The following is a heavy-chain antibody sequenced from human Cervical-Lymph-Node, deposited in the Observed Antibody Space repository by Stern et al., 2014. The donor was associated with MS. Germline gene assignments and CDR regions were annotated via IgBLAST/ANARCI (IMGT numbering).Heavy chain of an antibody. CDR1: GFTFSDYY. CDR3: ANSIA. J-gene: IGHJ5*02. D-gene: IGHD2/OR15-2a*01. V-gene: IGHV3-11*01. Sequence: VQLVESGGGLVKPGGSLTLSCVASGFTFSDYYMNWIRQAPGKGLQWVSYINGSGTARYYADSVKGRFTVSRDNAKKSLYLHMNSLRVEDTAVYYCANSIAWGQGALVIVSS. CDR2: INGSGTAR.